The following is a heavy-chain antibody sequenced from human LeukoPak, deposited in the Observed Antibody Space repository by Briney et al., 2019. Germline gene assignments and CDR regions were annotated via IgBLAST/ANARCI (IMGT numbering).Heavy chain of an antibody. CDR3: ARGRAARGFSY. D-gene: IGHD6-13*01. Sequence: PSETLSLTCTVSGGSISSYYWSWIRQPPGKGLEWIGYIYYSGSTNYNPSLKSRVTISVDTSKNQFSLKLSSVTAADTAVYYCARGRAARGFSYWGQGTLVTVSS. V-gene: IGHV4-59*12. J-gene: IGHJ4*02. CDR1: GGSISSYY. CDR2: IYYSGST.